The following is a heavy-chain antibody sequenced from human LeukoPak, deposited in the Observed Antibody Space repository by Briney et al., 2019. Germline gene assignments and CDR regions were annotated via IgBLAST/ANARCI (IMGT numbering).Heavy chain of an antibody. CDR3: ARGFVSDRPDRPVP. CDR1: GGSFSGYY. V-gene: IGHV4-34*01. Sequence: SETLSLTCAVYGGSFSGYYWSWIRQPPGKGLEGIGEINHSGSTNYNPSLKRRVTISVDTSKNQFSLKLSSVTAADTAVYYCARGFVSDRPDRPVPWGQGTLVTVSS. CDR2: INHSGST. J-gene: IGHJ5*02. D-gene: IGHD1-14*01.